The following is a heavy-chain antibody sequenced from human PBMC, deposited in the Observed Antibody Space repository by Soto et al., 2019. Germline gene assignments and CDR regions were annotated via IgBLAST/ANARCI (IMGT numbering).Heavy chain of an antibody. V-gene: IGHV3-9*01. D-gene: IGHD1-26*01. J-gene: IGHJ6*02. CDR1: GFTFDAYA. CDR3: AKDIIVEGQNRNYDYGMDV. Sequence: GGSLRLSCAASGFTFDAYAMHWVRQAPGKGLEWVSGISWNSGSIGYADSVKGRFTISRDNAKNSLYLQMNSLRAEDTALYYCAKDIIVEGQNRNYDYGMDVWGQGTTVTVSS. CDR2: ISWNSGSI.